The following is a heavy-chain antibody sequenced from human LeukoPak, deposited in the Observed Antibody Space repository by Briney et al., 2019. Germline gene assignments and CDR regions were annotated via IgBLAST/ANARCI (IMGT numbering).Heavy chain of an antibody. CDR2: ISYDGNEK. J-gene: IGHJ5*02. D-gene: IGHD3-22*01. CDR1: TFSFSSYA. V-gene: IGHV3-30-3*02. Sequence: PGGSLRLSCAASTFSFSSYAMHWVRQAPGKGLEWVAVISYDGNEKYYADSVKGRFTISRDNSKDTLYLQMNTLRAEDTAVYYCAKSLKYYYDSWFDPWGQGTLVTVSS. CDR3: AKSLKYYYDSWFDP.